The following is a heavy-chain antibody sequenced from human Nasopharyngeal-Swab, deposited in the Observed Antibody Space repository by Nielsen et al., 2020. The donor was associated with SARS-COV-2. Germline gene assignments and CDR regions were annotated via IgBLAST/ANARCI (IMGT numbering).Heavy chain of an antibody. J-gene: IGHJ4*02. V-gene: IGHV1-18*01. D-gene: IGHD6-25*01. CDR3: ARDPRGPDY. CDR1: GYTFTTYG. CDR2: ISPYNGKT. Sequence: ASVKVSCKASGYTFTTYGISWVRQAPGQGLEWMGWISPYNGKTKYAQKFQDRVTMTTDTSTSTAYMKLRSLRSDDTAVYFCARDPRGPDYWGQGTLVTVSS.